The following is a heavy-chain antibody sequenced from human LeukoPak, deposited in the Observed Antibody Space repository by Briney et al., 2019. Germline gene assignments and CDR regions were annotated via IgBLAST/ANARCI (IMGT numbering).Heavy chain of an antibody. CDR1: GFTFDDYA. V-gene: IGHV3-9*03. CDR3: AKDRGGSPTNGPDY. J-gene: IGHJ4*02. CDR2: ISWNSRTI. Sequence: PGRSLRLSCTASGFTFDDYAMHWVRQAPGKGLEWVAGISWNSRTIGYADSVKGRFIISRDNAKNSLYLQMNSLRAEDMALYYCAKDRGGSPTNGPDYWGQGTLVTVS. D-gene: IGHD2-15*01.